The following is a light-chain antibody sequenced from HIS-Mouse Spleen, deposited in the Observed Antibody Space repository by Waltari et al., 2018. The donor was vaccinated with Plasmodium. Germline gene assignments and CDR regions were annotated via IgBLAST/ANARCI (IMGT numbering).Light chain of an antibody. V-gene: IGLV2-11*01. J-gene: IGLJ2*01. CDR2: EVS. Sequence: QSALTQPRSVSGSPGQSVTISCTGTSSDVGGYNYVSWYQQHPGKAPKLMIYEVSKRPSGFPVRFSGSKSGNTASLTISGLQAEDEADYYCCSYAGSYTLVFGGGTKLTVL. CDR1: SSDVGGYNY. CDR3: CSYAGSYTLV.